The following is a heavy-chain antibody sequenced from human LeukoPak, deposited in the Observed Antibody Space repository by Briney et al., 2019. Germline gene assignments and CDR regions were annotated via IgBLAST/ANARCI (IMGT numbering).Heavy chain of an antibody. CDR3: AKDKFWGYGDYFDY. CDR1: GFTFSSYG. J-gene: IGHJ4*02. Sequence: GGTLRLSCAASGFTFSSYGMSWVRQAPGKGLEWVSAISGSGGSTYYADSVKGRFTISRDNSKNTLYLQMNSLRAEDTAVYYCAKDKFWGYGDYFDYWGQGTLVTVSS. D-gene: IGHD7-27*01. V-gene: IGHV3-23*01. CDR2: ISGSGGST.